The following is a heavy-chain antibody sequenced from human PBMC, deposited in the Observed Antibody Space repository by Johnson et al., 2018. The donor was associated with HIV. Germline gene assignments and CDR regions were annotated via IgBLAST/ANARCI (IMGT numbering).Heavy chain of an antibody. CDR2: ISYDGSNK. D-gene: IGHD3-10*01. Sequence: QVQLVESGGGVVRPGGSLRLSCAASGFTFSSYAMHWVRQAPGKGLEWVAVISYDGSNKYYADSVKGRFTISRDNSKNTLYLQMNSLRAEDTAVYYCAREQTSMVQGVIWAFDIWGQGTMVTVSS. CDR3: AREQTSMVQGVIWAFDI. CDR1: GFTFSSYA. V-gene: IGHV3-30*04. J-gene: IGHJ3*02.